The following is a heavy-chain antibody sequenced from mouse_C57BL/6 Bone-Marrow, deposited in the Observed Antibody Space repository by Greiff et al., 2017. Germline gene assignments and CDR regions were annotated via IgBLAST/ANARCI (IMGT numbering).Heavy chain of an antibody. J-gene: IGHJ2*01. CDR3: ARSGLRYYYGSGS. D-gene: IGHD1-1*01. Sequence: QVQLQQSGAELARPGASVKLSCKASGYTFTSYGISWVKQRTGQGLEWIGEIDPRSGNTYYNEKFKGKATLTADKSSSTAYMELRSLTAEDSAVYFCARSGLRYYYGSGSGGQGTTLTVSS. CDR2: IDPRSGNT. CDR1: GYTFTSYG. V-gene: IGHV1-81*01.